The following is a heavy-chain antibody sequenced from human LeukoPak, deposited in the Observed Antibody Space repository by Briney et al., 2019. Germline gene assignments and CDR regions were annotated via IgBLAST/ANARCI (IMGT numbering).Heavy chain of an antibody. J-gene: IGHJ6*02. CDR2: IYYSGST. V-gene: IGHV4-61*01. D-gene: IGHD6-19*01. CDR1: GGSVSSGSYY. Sequence: SETLSLTCTVSGGSVSSGSYYWSWIRQPPGKGLEWIGYIYYSGSTNYNPSLKSRVTISVDTSKNQFSLKLSSVTAADTAVYYCAKGVGTFGSGWYYYYYGMDVWGQGTTVTVSS. CDR3: AKGVGTFGSGWYYYYYGMDV.